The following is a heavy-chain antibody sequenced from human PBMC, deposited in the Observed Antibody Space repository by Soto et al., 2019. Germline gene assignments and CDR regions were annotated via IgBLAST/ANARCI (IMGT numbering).Heavy chain of an antibody. Sequence: GGSLRLSCAASGFTFSNYGMHWVLQAPGKGLEWVGYISFDGSNKHYADPVKGRFTISRDNSKNTLYLQMNSLRAEDTAVYYCAKPVTHRYDRSGDEAFDSWGQGTMGTVSS. V-gene: IGHV3-30*18. D-gene: IGHD3-22*01. CDR3: AKPVTHRYDRSGDEAFDS. CDR2: ISFDGSNK. CDR1: GFTFSNYG. J-gene: IGHJ3*02.